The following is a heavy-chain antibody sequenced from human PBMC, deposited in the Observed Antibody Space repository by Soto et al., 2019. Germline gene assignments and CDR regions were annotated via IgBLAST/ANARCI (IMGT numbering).Heavy chain of an antibody. CDR1: DGSISNYY. CDR3: ARSGSAYSLMY. Sequence: PSETLSLTCNVSDGSISNYYWNLIRQPPGKGLEWMGYVYYTGTTNYNPSLKSRITISVDTSKNQFSLKLTSVTAADTAVYYCARSGSAYSLMYWGQGTLVTVSS. CDR2: VYYTGTT. V-gene: IGHV4-59*01. J-gene: IGHJ4*02. D-gene: IGHD1-26*01.